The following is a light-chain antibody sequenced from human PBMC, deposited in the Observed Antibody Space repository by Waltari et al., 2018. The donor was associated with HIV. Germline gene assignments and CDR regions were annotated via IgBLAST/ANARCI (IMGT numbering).Light chain of an antibody. CDR3: QVWDSSSDHYV. CDR2: GDG. V-gene: IGLV3-21*02. J-gene: IGLJ1*01. CDR1: NIGPKS. Sequence: SYVLTHPPSVSVAPGQTARLTCGGNNIGPKSVHWVQPKPGQAPVLVIYGDGDRPSGIPERFSGSHSGNTATLTISRVEAGDEADYYCQVWDSSSDHYVFGSGSKVTV.